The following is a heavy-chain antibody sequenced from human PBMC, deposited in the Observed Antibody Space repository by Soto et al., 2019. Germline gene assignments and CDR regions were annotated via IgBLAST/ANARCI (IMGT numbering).Heavy chain of an antibody. Sequence: QVQLVQSGAEVKKPGSSVKVSCKASGGTFSSYAISWVRQAPGQGLEWMGGNIPIFGTATYAPKFQGRVTVTADEYTSTAYMELSSLRSEDTAVDYGAREGQDYGDYGVFDYWGQGTLVTVSS. D-gene: IGHD4-17*01. J-gene: IGHJ4*02. CDR2: NIPIFGTA. CDR3: AREGQDYGDYGVFDY. CDR1: GGTFSSYA. V-gene: IGHV1-69*01.